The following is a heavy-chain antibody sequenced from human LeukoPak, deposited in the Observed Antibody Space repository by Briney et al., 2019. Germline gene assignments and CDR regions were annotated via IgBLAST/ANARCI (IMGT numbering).Heavy chain of an antibody. CDR1: GGSISSGSYY. CDR2: IYTSGST. D-gene: IGHD3-16*01. J-gene: IGHJ4*02. CDR3: ARMVRRTFHFVY. Sequence: SETLSLTCTVSGGSISSGSYYWSWIRQPAGKGLEWIGRIYTSGSTNYNPSLKSRVTISVDTSKNQFSLKLSSVTAADTAVYYCARMVRRTFHFVYWGQGTLDTVSS. V-gene: IGHV4-61*02.